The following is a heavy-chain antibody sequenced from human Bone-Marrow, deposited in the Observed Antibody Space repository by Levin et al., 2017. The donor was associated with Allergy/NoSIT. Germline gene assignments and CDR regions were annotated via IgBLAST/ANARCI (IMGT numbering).Heavy chain of an antibody. D-gene: IGHD3-10*01. Sequence: PGGSLRLSCAASGFTFSSYSMNWVRQAPGKGLEWVSSISSSSSYIYYADSVKGRFTISRDNAKNSLYLQMNSLRAEDTAVYYCARGYYYGSGRLPLSACDIWGQGTMVTVSS. J-gene: IGHJ3*02. V-gene: IGHV3-21*01. CDR2: ISSSSSYI. CDR3: ARGYYYGSGRLPLSACDI. CDR1: GFTFSSYS.